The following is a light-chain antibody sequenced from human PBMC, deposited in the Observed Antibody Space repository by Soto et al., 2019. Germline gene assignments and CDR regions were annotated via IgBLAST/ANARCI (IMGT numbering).Light chain of an antibody. J-gene: IGKJ1*01. CDR2: DAS. Sequence: DNHMTLSPSTLSASVGDRVTITCRASQSIGSSLAWYQQKPGKAPKLLIYDASSLESGVPSRFSGSGSGTEFTLTISSLQPDDFATYYCQQYNSYPRTFGQGTKVDIK. CDR1: QSIGSS. CDR3: QQYNSYPRT. V-gene: IGKV1-5*01.